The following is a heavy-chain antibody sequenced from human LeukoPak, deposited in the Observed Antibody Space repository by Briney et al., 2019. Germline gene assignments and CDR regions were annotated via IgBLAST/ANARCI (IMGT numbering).Heavy chain of an antibody. CDR1: GGSFSGYY. V-gene: IGHV4-34*01. CDR3: ARGASDI. J-gene: IGHJ3*02. CDR2: INHSGST. Sequence: PSETLSLTCAVYGGSFSGYYWSWIRQPPGKGLEWIGEINHSGSTYYNPSLKSRVTISVDTSKNQFSLKLSSVTAADTAVYYCARGASDIWGQGTMVTVSS.